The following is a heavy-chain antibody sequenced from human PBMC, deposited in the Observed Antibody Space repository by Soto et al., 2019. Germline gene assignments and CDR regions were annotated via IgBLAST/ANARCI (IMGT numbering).Heavy chain of an antibody. J-gene: IGHJ6*02. CDR1: GGTFSSYA. CDR2: IIPIFGTA. V-gene: IGHV1-69*12. D-gene: IGHD4-4*01. Sequence: QVQLVQSGAEVKKPGSSVKVSCKASGGTFSSYAISWVRQAPGQGLEWMGGIIPIFGTANYAQKFQGRVTITEDESTSTAYMELSSLRSEDTAVYYCARELRFMTTVIQITYSYGMDVWGQGTTVTVSS. CDR3: ARELRFMTTVIQITYSYGMDV.